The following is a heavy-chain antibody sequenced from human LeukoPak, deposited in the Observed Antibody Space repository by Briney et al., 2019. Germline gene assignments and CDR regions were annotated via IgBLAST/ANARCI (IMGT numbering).Heavy chain of an antibody. CDR1: GYSFTTQW. CDR3: ARRIPDDYGDSFDP. D-gene: IGHD4-17*01. Sequence: GESLQISCKASGYSFTTQWIGWVRQMPGKGLEWMGIIYPGDSDTRYSPSFQGQVTISADKSISTAYLQWSSLKASDTAMYYCARRIPDDYGDSFDPWGQGTLVTVSS. CDR2: IYPGDSDT. V-gene: IGHV5-51*01. J-gene: IGHJ5*02.